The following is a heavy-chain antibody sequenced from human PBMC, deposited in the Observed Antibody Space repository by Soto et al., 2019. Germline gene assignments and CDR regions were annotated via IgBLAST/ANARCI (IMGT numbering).Heavy chain of an antibody. J-gene: IGHJ4*02. CDR3: ARAFAYFDS. D-gene: IGHD3-3*01. V-gene: IGHV4-61*01. CDR2: VYHTGRT. CDR1: GGSFKSGSYS. Sequence: QVQLQESGPGLVKPSETLSLTCTVSGGSFKSGSYSWSWIRQPPGKGLEWIGYVYHTGRTSYNPSLKSRVSISMDTSKHQFSLNQDSVTAADTAVYFCARAFAYFDSWGQGTLVTVSS.